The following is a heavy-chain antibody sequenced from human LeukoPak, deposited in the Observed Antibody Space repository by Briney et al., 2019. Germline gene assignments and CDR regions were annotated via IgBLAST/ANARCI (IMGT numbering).Heavy chain of an antibody. D-gene: IGHD3-3*01. CDR3: ARGRDFWSGYLNWFDP. CDR1: GFTFSSYE. CDR2: ISSSGSTI. J-gene: IGHJ5*02. Sequence: PGGSLRLSCAASGFTFSSYEMNWVRQAPGKGLEWVSYISSSGSTIYYADSVKDRFTISRDNAKNSLYLQMNSLRAEDTAVYYCARGRDFWSGYLNWFDPWGQGTLVTVSS. V-gene: IGHV3-48*03.